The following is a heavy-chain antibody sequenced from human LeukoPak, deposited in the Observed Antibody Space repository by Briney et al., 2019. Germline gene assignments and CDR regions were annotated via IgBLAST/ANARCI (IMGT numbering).Heavy chain of an antibody. J-gene: IGHJ6*02. CDR3: ARSRCSSTSCYSYGMDV. V-gene: IGHV4-59*01. Sequence: PSETLSLTCTVSGGSISSYYWSWIRQPPGKGLEWIGYVYYSGSTNYNSSLKSRVTISVDTSKNQFSLKLSSVTAADTAVYYCARSRCSSTSCYSYGMDVWGQGTTVTVSS. D-gene: IGHD2-2*01. CDR2: VYYSGST. CDR1: GGSISSYY.